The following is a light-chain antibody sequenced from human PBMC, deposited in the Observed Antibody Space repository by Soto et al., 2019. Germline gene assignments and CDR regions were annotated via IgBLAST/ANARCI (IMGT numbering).Light chain of an antibody. V-gene: IGKV1-39*01. J-gene: IGKJ5*01. CDR2: AAS. Sequence: DIQMTQTPSSLSAYVGDRVTITCRASQSISSYLNWYQQKPGKAPKLLIYAASSLQSGVPSRFSGSGSGTDFTHTISSLQPEDFATYYCQQSYSTRITFGQGTRLEIK. CDR3: QQSYSTRIT. CDR1: QSISSY.